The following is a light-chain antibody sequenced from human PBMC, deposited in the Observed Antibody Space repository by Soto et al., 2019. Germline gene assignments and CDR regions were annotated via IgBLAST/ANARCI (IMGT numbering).Light chain of an antibody. J-gene: IGKJ1*01. V-gene: IGKV3-20*01. CDR2: GAS. CDR3: QQYGSSPWT. Sequence: EIVLTQSPGTLSLSPGEGATLSCRASQSVSSSFLAWYQQKPGQAPRLLIYGASSRATGIPDRFRGSASGTDFTLTISRLEPEDFALYYCQQYGSSPWTFGQGTTVEIK. CDR1: QSVSSSF.